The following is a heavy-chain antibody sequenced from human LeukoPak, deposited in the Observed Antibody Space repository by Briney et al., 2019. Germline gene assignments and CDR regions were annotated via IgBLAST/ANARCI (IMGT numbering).Heavy chain of an antibody. V-gene: IGHV1-24*01. CDR3: AAFYYDSSRFSYYFDY. CDR2: FDPEVGET. J-gene: IGHJ4*02. D-gene: IGHD3-22*01. CDR1: GYRLTELA. Sequence: ASVKVSCKASGYRLTELAMHWVRQAPGEGLEWMGGFDPEVGETLYAQKFQGRVTMTEDTSTDTAYMELSSLKSEDTAVYFCAAFYYDSSRFSYYFDYWGQGTLVTVSS.